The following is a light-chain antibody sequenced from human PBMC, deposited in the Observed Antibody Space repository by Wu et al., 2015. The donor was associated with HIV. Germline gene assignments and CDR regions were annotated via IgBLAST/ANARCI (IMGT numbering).Light chain of an antibody. J-gene: IGKJ2*01. CDR1: QNIDSN. V-gene: IGKV3-15*01. Sequence: EIVMTQSPATLSVSPGERATLSCRASQNIDSNLAWYQQKPGQAPRLLIYGASTRATGIPARFSGSGSGTEFTLTISSLQSEDFAVYYCQQYKGAFGQGTKLEIK. CDR3: QQYKGA. CDR2: GAS.